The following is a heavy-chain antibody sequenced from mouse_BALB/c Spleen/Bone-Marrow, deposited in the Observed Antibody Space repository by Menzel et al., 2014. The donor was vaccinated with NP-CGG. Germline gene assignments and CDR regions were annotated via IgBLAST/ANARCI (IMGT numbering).Heavy chain of an antibody. J-gene: IGHJ2*01. Sequence: EVQLVESGGGLVQPGGSLKLSCAASGFTFSNYGMSWVRRTPDKRLELVATINGNGGSTYYPDSVKGRFTISRDTAKDTLYLQMSSLKSEETAMYYCVRGSYGNYVDYFDFWGQGTTLTVSS. CDR3: VRGSYGNYVDYFDF. V-gene: IGHV5-6-3*01. D-gene: IGHD2-1*01. CDR2: INGNGGST. CDR1: GFTFSNYG.